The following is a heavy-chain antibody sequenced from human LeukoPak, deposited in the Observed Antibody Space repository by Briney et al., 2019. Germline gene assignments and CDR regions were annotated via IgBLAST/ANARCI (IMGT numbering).Heavy chain of an antibody. V-gene: IGHV1-8*01. CDR3: ARGRYLPGYCSSTSCYGGDC. CDR1: GYTFTSYD. D-gene: IGHD2-2*01. J-gene: IGHJ4*02. CDR2: MNPNSGNT. Sequence: ASVKVSCKASGYTFTSYDINWVRQAPGQGLEWMGWMNPNSGNTGYAQKFQGRVTMTRNTSTSTAYMELRSLRSEDTAVYYCARGRYLPGYCSSTSCYGGDCWGQGTLVTVSS.